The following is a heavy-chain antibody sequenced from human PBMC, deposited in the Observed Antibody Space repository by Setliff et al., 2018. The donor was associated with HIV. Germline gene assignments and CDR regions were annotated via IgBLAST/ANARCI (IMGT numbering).Heavy chain of an antibody. D-gene: IGHD3-22*01. J-gene: IGHJ4*02. Sequence: SETLSLTCTVSGASISSSSHHWAWIRQPPGKGLEYIGNIYYTGSTHHNPSLKSRVTISVDTSKNQFSLKLSSVTAADTAVFYCARGTLYYYDTGGYSYFDYWGQGTLVTVSS. CDR3: ARGTLYYYDTGGYSYFDY. CDR1: GASISSSSHH. V-gene: IGHV4-39*07. CDR2: IYYTGST.